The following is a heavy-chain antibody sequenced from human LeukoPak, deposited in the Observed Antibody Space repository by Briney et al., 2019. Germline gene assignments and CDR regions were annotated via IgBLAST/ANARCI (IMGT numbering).Heavy chain of an antibody. V-gene: IGHV3-21*04. CDR3: ATTNDYGGCFDY. J-gene: IGHJ4*02. Sequence: GGSPRLSCAASGFTFSSYSMNWVRQAPGKGLEWVSSISSSGSTIYYADSVKGRFTISRDNAKNSLYLQMNSLRAEDTAVYYCATTNDYGGCFDYWGQGTLVTVSS. CDR1: GFTFSSYS. D-gene: IGHD4-23*01. CDR2: ISSSGSTI.